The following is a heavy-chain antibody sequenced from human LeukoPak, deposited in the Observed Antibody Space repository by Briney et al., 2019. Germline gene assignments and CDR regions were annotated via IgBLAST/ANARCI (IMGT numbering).Heavy chain of an antibody. D-gene: IGHD3-10*01. CDR3: AKAFSNSPWFGESWLDP. CDR2: ISAAGGST. V-gene: IGHV3-23*01. Sequence: PGGSLRLSCAGSGFSFSNYAMNWVRQAPGKGLEWVSVISAAGGSTYYADSVKGRFTISRDNSKNTLFLQMDSLRAEDTAVYYCAKAFSNSPWFGESWLDPWGQGTLVTVSS. J-gene: IGHJ5*02. CDR1: GFSFSNYA.